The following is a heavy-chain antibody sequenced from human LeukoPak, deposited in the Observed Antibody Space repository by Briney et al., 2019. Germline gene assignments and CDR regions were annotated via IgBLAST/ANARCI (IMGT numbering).Heavy chain of an antibody. Sequence: PGGSLRLSCAASGFTFNNYAMTWVRQAPGKGLEWVSAISGSGGSTYYADSVKGRFTISRDNSKSALYLQMNSLRAEDTAVYYCAKTGTGYGDYVHWGQGTLVTVSS. CDR1: GFTFNNYA. D-gene: IGHD4-17*01. J-gene: IGHJ4*02. CDR2: ISGSGGST. CDR3: AKTGTGYGDYVH. V-gene: IGHV3-23*01.